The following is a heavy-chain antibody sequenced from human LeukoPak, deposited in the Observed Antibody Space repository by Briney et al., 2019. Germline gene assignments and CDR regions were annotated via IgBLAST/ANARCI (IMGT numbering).Heavy chain of an antibody. CDR3: ARVDAFDL. Sequence: GGSLRLSCAASGFTFSSYAMHWVRQAPGKGLEYVSAITSDGGTTHYANSVKGRFTISRDNAKNSLYLQMNSLRAEDTAVYYCARVDAFDLWGQGTMVTVSS. CDR2: ITSDGGTT. CDR1: GFTFSSYA. V-gene: IGHV3-64*01. J-gene: IGHJ3*01.